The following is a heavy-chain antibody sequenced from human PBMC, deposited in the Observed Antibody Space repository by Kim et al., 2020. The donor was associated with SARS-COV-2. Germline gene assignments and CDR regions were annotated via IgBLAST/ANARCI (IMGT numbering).Heavy chain of an antibody. Sequence: DSVKGPFAISRDNSKNTLYRQMNSLRAEDTAVYYCARGAAAGKLAWYFDYWGQGTLVTVSS. D-gene: IGHD6-13*01. J-gene: IGHJ4*02. V-gene: IGHV3-30*07. CDR3: ARGAAAGKLAWYFDY.